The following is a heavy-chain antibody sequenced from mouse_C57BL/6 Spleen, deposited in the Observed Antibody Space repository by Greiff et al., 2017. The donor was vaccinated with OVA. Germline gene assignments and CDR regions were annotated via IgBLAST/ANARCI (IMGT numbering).Heavy chain of an antibody. D-gene: IGHD1-1*01. J-gene: IGHJ2*01. V-gene: IGHV1-82*01. CDR1: GYAFSSYW. Sequence: QVQLKQSGPELVKPGASVKLSCKASGYAFSSYWLNWVKQRPGQGLEWIGRIYPGDGDTNYNGKFKGKATLTVDKSSSTAYMQLSSLSSEDSAVYFCTRDYGCLFDYWGQGTPLTVSS. CDR3: TRDYGCLFDY. CDR2: IYPGDGDT.